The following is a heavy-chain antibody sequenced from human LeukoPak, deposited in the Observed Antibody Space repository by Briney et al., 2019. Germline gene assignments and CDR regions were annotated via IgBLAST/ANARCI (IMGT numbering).Heavy chain of an antibody. D-gene: IGHD5-18*01. J-gene: IGHJ4*02. CDR3: ARGSGYTYGYPFDS. CDR1: GGSISSYY. CDR2: IYTSGST. V-gene: IGHV4-4*07. Sequence: SETLSLTCSVCGGSISSYYWSWIRQPAGKGLEWIGRIYTSGSTNYNPSLKSRVTMSVDTSKNQFSLKLSSVTAADTAVYYCARGSGYTYGYPFDSWGQGTLVTVSS.